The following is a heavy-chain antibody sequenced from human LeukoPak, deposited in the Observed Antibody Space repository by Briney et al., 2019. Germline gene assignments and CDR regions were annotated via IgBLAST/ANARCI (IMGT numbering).Heavy chain of an antibody. J-gene: IGHJ3*02. CDR1: GITFSTYW. V-gene: IGHV3-7*01. CDR3: ARDPTLRSLGNDAFDI. D-gene: IGHD1-1*01. Sequence: GGSLRLSCAASGITFSTYWMSWVRQAPGKGLEWVANIKEDGSEKYYVDSVKGRFTISRDNAKNSLYLQMNSLRAEDTAVYYCARDPTLRSLGNDAFDIWGQGTMVTVSS. CDR2: IKEDGSEK.